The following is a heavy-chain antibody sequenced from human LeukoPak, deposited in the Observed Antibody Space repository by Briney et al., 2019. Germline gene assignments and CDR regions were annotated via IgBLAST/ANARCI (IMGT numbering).Heavy chain of an antibody. CDR1: GFTFSSYE. D-gene: IGHD3-10*01. CDR2: IRSKGNNYAT. Sequence: GGSLRLSCAASGFTFSSYEMNWVRQAPGKGLEWVGHIRSKGNNYATAYAASVKGRFTISRDNAKNSLYLQMNSLRAEDTAVYYCARGLTIYHWFDPWGQGTLVTVSS. CDR3: ARGLTIYHWFDP. V-gene: IGHV3-73*01. J-gene: IGHJ5*02.